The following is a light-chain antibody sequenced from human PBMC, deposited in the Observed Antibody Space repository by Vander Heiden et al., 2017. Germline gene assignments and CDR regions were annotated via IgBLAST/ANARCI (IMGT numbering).Light chain of an antibody. Sequence: SYVLTQPPSVSVAPGQTARITCGGNNIGTKSVHWYQQNPGQAPVLDVIDDSARPSGFPERFSGAKSVNTATLTISRVEAWDEADYYCQVWDSSSDHWVFGGGTKLTVL. CDR3: QVWDSSSDHWV. V-gene: IGLV3-21*02. CDR1: NIGTKS. CDR2: DDS. J-gene: IGLJ3*02.